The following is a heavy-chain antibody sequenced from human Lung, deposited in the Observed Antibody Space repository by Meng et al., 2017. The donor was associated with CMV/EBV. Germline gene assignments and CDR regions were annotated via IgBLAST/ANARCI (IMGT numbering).Heavy chain of an antibody. V-gene: IGHV1-2*02. D-gene: IGHD2-2*01. CDR2: INPNSGGT. CDR1: GYTFTGYY. Sequence: ASVKVSCKASGYTFTGYYMHWVRQAPGQGLEWMGWINPNSGGTNYAQKFQGRVTMTRDTSISTAYMELSRLRSDDTAVYYCARDGSLGYCSSTSCYGAGWFDPWGQGTLVTGSS. CDR3: ARDGSLGYCSSTSCYGAGWFDP. J-gene: IGHJ5*02.